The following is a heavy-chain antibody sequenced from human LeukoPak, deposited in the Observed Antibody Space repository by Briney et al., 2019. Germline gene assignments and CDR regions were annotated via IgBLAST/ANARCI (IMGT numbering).Heavy chain of an antibody. D-gene: IGHD2-15*01. Sequence: TLSRTCTVSGGSISSGGYYWSWIRQPPGKGLEWIGYIYYSGSTYYNPSLKSRVTISVDTSKNQFSLKLSSVTAADTAVYYCARVPFFCSGGSCYSPHNWFDPWGQGTLVTVSS. CDR1: GGSISSGGYY. V-gene: IGHV4-30-4*08. J-gene: IGHJ5*02. CDR2: IYYSGST. CDR3: ARVPFFCSGGSCYSPHNWFDP.